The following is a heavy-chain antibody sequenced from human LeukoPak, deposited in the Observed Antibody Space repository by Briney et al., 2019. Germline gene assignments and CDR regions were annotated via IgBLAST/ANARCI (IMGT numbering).Heavy chain of an antibody. CDR3: ARHIASSSWISFDY. J-gene: IGHJ4*02. V-gene: IGHV5-51*01. D-gene: IGHD6-6*01. Sequence: GESLKISRKGSGYSFSNYWNGWVRQMPGKGLEWMGIIYPDDSNTNYSPSFQGQVTISADKSISTAYLQWSSLKASDSAMYYCARHIASSSWISFDYWGQGTLVTVSS. CDR2: IYPDDSNT. CDR1: GYSFSNYW.